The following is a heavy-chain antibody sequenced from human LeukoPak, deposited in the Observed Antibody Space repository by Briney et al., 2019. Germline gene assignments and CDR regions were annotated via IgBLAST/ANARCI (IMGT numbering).Heavy chain of an antibody. CDR2: INPNSGGT. D-gene: IGHD2-8*01. CDR3: ARVLTLTGRDAFDY. CDR1: GYTFTGYY. Sequence: ASVKVSCKASGYTFTGYYMHWVRQAPGQGLEWMGWINPNSGGTNYAQKFQGRVTMTSDTSISTAYMELSRLRSDDTAVYYCARVLTLTGRDAFDYWGQGTLVTVSS. J-gene: IGHJ4*02. V-gene: IGHV1-2*02.